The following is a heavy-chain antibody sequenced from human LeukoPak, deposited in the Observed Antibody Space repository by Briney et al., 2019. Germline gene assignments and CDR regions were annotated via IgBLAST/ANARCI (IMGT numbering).Heavy chain of an antibody. V-gene: IGHV1-69*04. J-gene: IGHJ6*02. D-gene: IGHD6-13*01. CDR3: ARESSSSTLYYYYGMDV. CDR1: GSTFRSYG. CDR2: IIPILGIA. Sequence: ASVKVSCKASGSTFRSYGISWVRQAPGQGLEWMGRIIPILGIANYAQKFQGRVTITADKSTSTAYMELSSLRSEDTAVYYCARESSSSTLYYYYGMDVWGQGTTATVSS.